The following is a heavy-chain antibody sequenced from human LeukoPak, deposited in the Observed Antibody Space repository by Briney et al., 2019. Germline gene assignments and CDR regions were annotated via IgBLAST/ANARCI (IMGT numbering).Heavy chain of an antibody. CDR1: GFSFSNYA. CDR3: AKSLEVIASWFDP. Sequence: SGGSLRLSCAASGFSFSNYAMSWVRQAPGKGLEWVSGISGNSGGRTYYADSVKGRFTISRDKSKNTLYLQMNSRRVEDTAVYYCAKSLEVIASWFDPWGQGTLVTVSS. V-gene: IGHV3-23*01. D-gene: IGHD2-15*01. CDR2: ISGNSGGRT. J-gene: IGHJ5*02.